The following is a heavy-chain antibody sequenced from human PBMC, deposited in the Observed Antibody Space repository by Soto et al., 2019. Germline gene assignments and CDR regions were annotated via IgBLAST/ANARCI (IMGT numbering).Heavy chain of an antibody. Sequence: PSETLSCTCAGYGGSFSGYYWSWIRQTPGKGLEWIGEINHSGNTNYNPSLKSRVTMLVDTSKNQFSLSLSSVTAADTAVYYCANLIVFHSSYYHDYWGHGTLVT. CDR3: ANLIVFHSSYYHDY. CDR1: GGSFSGYY. V-gene: IGHV4-34*01. D-gene: IGHD1-26*01. CDR2: INHSGNT. J-gene: IGHJ4*01.